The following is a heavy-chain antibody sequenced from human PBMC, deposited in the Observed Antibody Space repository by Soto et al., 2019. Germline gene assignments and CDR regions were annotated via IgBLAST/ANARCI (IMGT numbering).Heavy chain of an antibody. V-gene: IGHV4-30-4*01. CDR1: GGSTSSGNYC. D-gene: IGHD3-22*01. CDR2: IYYSGSS. J-gene: IGHJ4*02. CDR3: ARATYYSDTGGSPPLDY. Sequence: PSETLSLTCTVSGGSTSSGNYCWSWLRPVQEKGLEWIGYIYYSGSSNYNPSLKSRVSISVDTSKNQFSLKLRSVTAADTAVYYCARATYYSDTGGSPPLDYWGQGTLVTVSS.